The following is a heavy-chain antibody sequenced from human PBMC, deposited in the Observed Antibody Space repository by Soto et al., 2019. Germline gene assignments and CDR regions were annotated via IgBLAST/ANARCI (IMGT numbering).Heavy chain of an antibody. V-gene: IGHV3-48*02. CDR2: ISGSRDII. J-gene: IGHJ6*02. CDR3: ARGFDLQYGMDV. Sequence: EVQLVESGGGLVQRGGSLRLSCAASGLSLSTYSLNWVRQAPRKVLEWVSCISGSRDIIYYADSVKGRFTISRDNAKNSLYLQMNSLIDDDTAVYFCARGFDLQYGMDVWGQGTTVTVSS. CDR1: GLSLSTYS. D-gene: IGHD3-10*01.